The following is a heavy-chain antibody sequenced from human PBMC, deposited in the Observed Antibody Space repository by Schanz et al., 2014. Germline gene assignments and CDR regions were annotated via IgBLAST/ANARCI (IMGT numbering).Heavy chain of an antibody. CDR2: ISGSGGST. CDR3: AKYRGYYRVSGSYRELEY. Sequence: VQLVESGGGLVKPGGSLRLSCAASGFTFSSYAMSWVRQAPGKGLEWVSAISGSGGSTYYADSVKGRFTISRDNSKNTLYLQMNSLRPEDTAVYYCAKYRGYYRVSGSYRELEYWGQGTLVTVSA. V-gene: IGHV3-23*04. D-gene: IGHD3-10*01. J-gene: IGHJ4*02. CDR1: GFTFSSYA.